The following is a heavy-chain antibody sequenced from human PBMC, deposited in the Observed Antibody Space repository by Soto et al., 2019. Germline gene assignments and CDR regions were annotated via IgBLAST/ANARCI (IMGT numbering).Heavy chain of an antibody. CDR2: IYYSGST. Sequence: QVQLQESGPGLVKPSQTLSLTCTVSGGSISSGGYYWSWIRQHPGKGLEWIGYIYYSGSTYYNPSLKSRFTISLDTSKTQFSLKLSSVTAADTAVYYCARTSYDSSGTAADPWGQGTLVPVSS. CDR1: GGSISSGGYY. D-gene: IGHD3-22*01. V-gene: IGHV4-31*03. J-gene: IGHJ5*02. CDR3: ARTSYDSSGTAADP.